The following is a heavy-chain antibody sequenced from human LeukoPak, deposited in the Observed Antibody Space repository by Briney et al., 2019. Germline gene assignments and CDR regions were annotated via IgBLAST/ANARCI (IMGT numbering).Heavy chain of an antibody. CDR2: ISGSGGST. Sequence: GGSLRLPCAASGFTFSSYAMSWVRQAPGKGLEWVSAISGSGGSTYYADSVKGRFTISRDNSKNTLYLQMNSLRAEDTAVYYCAKGSLGYCSSTSCPYYFDYWGQGTLVTVSS. V-gene: IGHV3-23*01. J-gene: IGHJ4*02. CDR1: GFTFSSYA. CDR3: AKGSLGYCSSTSCPYYFDY. D-gene: IGHD2-2*01.